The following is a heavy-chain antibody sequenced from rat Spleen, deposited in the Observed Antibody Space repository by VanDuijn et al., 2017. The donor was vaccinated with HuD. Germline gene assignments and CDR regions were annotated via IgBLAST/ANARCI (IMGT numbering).Heavy chain of an antibody. Sequence: EVQLVESGGGLVRPGRSMKLSCAASGFTFNNYDMAWVRQAPTKGLEWVAYINTGGGTSFYRDSVKGRFTISRDNAKSTLYLQMDSLRSEDTATYYCTRRGITNYFDYWGQGVMVTVSS. CDR1: GFTFNNYD. J-gene: IGHJ2*01. CDR3: TRRGITNYFDY. D-gene: IGHD1-4*01. CDR2: INTGGGTS. V-gene: IGHV5-25*01.